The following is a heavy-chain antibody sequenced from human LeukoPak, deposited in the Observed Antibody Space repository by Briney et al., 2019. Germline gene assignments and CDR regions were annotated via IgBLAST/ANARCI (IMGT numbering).Heavy chain of an antibody. J-gene: IGHJ4*02. CDR1: GFTVSSNY. CDR2: IYSGGST. V-gene: IGHV3-53*01. D-gene: IGHD3-10*01. Sequence: QTGGSLRLSCAASGFTVSSNYMSWVRQAPGKGLEWVSVIYSGGSTYYADSVKGRFTISRDNSKNTLYLQMNSLRAEDTAVYYCARVTRRRTTGETFGRYLDCWGPGTLVIVSS. CDR3: ARVTRRRTTGETFGRYLDC.